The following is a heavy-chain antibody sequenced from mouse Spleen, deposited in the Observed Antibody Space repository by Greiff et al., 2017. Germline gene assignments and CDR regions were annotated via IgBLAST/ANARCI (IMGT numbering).Heavy chain of an antibody. D-gene: IGHD2-12*01. CDR1: GYSFTSYY. V-gene: IGHV1-66*01. J-gene: IGHJ3*01. Sequence: QVQLKQSGPELVKPGASVKISCKASGYSFTSYYIHWVKQRPGQGLEWIGWIYPGSGNTKYNEKFKGKATLTADTSSSTAYMQLSSLTSEDSAVYYCAKEEGLRRFAYWGQGTLVTVSA. CDR2: IYPGSGNT. CDR3: AKEEGLRRFAY.